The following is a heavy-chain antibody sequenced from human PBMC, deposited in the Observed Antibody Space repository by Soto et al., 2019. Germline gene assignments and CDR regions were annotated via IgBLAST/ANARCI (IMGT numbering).Heavy chain of an antibody. Sequence: ELQLVESGGGLVRPGGSLRLSCADSGFTLSPYSINWVRQAPGKGLEWVSSISSDSSVIYYADSVGGRFTISRDNAKRSVFLQMKSLRVEDTAVYYCVRGGRGYTKADLFGIWGLGTMVTVSS. CDR1: GFTLSPYS. J-gene: IGHJ3*02. V-gene: IGHV3-21*01. CDR2: ISSDSSVI. CDR3: VRGGRGYTKADLFGI. D-gene: IGHD5-18*01.